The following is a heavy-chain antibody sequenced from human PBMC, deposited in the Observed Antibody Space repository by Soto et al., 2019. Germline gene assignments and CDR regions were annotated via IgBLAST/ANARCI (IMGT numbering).Heavy chain of an antibody. CDR1: GFTFSSYG. J-gene: IGHJ4*02. V-gene: IGHV3-30*18. CDR3: AKTLAGLELRYFDY. CDR2: ISYDGSNK. Sequence: QVQLVESGGGVVQPGRSLRLSCAASGFTFSSYGMHWVRQAPGKGLEWVAVISYDGSNKYYADSVKGRFIISRDNSKNTLYLQMNSLRAEDTAVYYCAKTLAGLELRYFDYWGQGTLVTVSS. D-gene: IGHD1-7*01.